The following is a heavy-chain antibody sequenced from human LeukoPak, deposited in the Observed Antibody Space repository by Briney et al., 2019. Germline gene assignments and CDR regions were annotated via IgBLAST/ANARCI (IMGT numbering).Heavy chain of an antibody. D-gene: IGHD6-19*01. J-gene: IGHJ5*02. CDR3: ARWGSGLSFRWFDP. Sequence: PSETLSLTCTVSGGSISSSSYFWGWIRQPPGKGLEWIGSIFYSGSTYYNPSLKSRVTISVDTSKNQFSLKLSSVTAADTAVYYCARWGSGLSFRWFDPWGQGTLVTVSS. V-gene: IGHV4-39*07. CDR2: IFYSGST. CDR1: GGSISSSSYF.